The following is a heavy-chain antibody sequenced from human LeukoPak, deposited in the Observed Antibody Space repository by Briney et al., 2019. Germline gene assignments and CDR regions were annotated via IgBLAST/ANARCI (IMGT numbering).Heavy chain of an antibody. V-gene: IGHV3-53*04. CDR2: IYSAGNT. CDR3: ARGGTPGYSSGRIDY. CDR1: GPTVSSNY. Sequence: GGSLRLSCVASGPTVSSNYMSWVRQAPGKGLEWVSVIYSAGNTYYADSVKGRFTISRHNSENTLYLQMNSLRVEDTAVYYCARGGTPGYSSGRIDYWGQGTLVTVSS. D-gene: IGHD6-19*01. J-gene: IGHJ4*02.